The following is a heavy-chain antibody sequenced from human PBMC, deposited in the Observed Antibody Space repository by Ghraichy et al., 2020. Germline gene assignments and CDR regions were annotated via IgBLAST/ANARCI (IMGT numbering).Heavy chain of an antibody. Sequence: SETLSLTCTVSGGSISSYYWSWIRQPPGKGLEWIGYIYTSGSTNYNPSLKSRVTISVDTSKNQFSLKLSSVTATDTAVYYCARGTYYYDSSGYYYGGGLFYWGQGTLVTVSS. J-gene: IGHJ4*02. CDR2: IYTSGST. CDR1: GGSISSYY. CDR3: ARGTYYYDSSGYYYGGGLFY. D-gene: IGHD3-22*01. V-gene: IGHV4-4*09.